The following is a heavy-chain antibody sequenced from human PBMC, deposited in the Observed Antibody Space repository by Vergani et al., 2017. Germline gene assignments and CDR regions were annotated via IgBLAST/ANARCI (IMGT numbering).Heavy chain of an antibody. Sequence: QVRLEESGPGLVKPSETLSLTCSVSGYSIGSGFYWACIRQSPGEGLQWLTSIHNRGKTYHNPSLKSRVSVSLDTSKNRFSLNLTSVTATDTSVYYCARSQGDYWYFDRWGPGSLVTVSS. V-gene: IGHV4-38-2*01. CDR2: IHNRGKT. D-gene: IGHD2-21*01. J-gene: IGHJ2*01. CDR3: ARSQGDYWYFDR. CDR1: GYSIGSGFY.